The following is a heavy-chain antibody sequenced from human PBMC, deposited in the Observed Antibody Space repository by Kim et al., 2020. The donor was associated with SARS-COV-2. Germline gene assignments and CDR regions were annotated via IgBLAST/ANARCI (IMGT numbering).Heavy chain of an antibody. D-gene: IGHD6-13*01. CDR3: ASEIGRRDTSRFPFDS. V-gene: IGHV7-4-1*02. CDR2: INTYTGNP. J-gene: IGHJ4*01. Sequence: ASVKVSCKGSGYIFTNYAMNWVRQAPGQGLEWMGWINTYTGNPTYAQGFTGRFVLSLDTSVSTAYLQINSLKAEDTAVYYCASEIGRRDTSRFPFDSWGHGTLFTVSS. CDR1: GYIFTNYA.